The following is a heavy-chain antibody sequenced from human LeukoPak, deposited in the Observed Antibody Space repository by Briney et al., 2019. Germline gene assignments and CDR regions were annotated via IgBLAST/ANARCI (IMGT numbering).Heavy chain of an antibody. CDR2: INHSGST. D-gene: IGHD2-15*01. CDR3: ARGGYCSGGSCYQHYYYYYYMDV. V-gene: IGHV4-34*01. Sequence: PSETLSLTCAVYGGSFSGYYWSWIRQPPGKGLEWIGGINHSGSTNYNPSLKSRVTISVDTSKNQFSLKLSSVTAADTAVYYCARGGYCSGGSCYQHYYYYYYMDVWGKGTTVTVSS. J-gene: IGHJ6*03. CDR1: GGSFSGYY.